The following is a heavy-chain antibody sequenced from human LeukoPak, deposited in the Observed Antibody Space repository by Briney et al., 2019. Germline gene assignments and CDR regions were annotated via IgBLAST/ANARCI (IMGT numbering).Heavy chain of an antibody. CDR2: INPSSGGT. D-gene: IGHD4/OR15-4a*01. Sequence: ASVKVSCKASGYTFTDYFLHWVRQAPGQGLEWMGWINPSSGGTVYGQKFQDRVTMTRDTSISTAYMELSSLRSDDTAVYYCARGLTLGLDHWGQGTLATVSS. J-gene: IGHJ4*02. CDR3: ARGLTLGLDH. V-gene: IGHV1-2*02. CDR1: GYTFTDYF.